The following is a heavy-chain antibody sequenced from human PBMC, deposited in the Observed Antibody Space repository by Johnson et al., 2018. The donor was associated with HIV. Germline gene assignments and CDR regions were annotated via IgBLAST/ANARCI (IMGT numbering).Heavy chain of an antibody. J-gene: IGHJ3*02. CDR3: ARENWGQRMNAFDI. D-gene: IGHD7-27*01. Sequence: QVQLVESGGDLVQPGKSLRLSCVGSGFTFRNCEMHWVRQAPGKGLEWVANIKQDGSEKYYADSVKGRFTISRDNSKNTLYLQMNSLRAEDTAVYYCARENWGQRMNAFDIWGQGTMVTVSS. V-gene: IGHV3-30*04. CDR2: IKQDGSEK. CDR1: GFTFRNCE.